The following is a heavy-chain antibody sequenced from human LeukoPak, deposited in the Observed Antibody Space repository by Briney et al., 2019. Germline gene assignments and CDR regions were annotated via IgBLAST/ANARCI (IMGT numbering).Heavy chain of an antibody. CDR3: ARDADYYNLSGFSRLDI. D-gene: IGHD3-22*01. V-gene: IGHV4-59*01. CDR1: GGSISSYY. J-gene: IGHJ4*02. CDR2: IYYSGST. Sequence: KASETLSLTCTVSGGSISSYYWSWIRQPPGKGLEWIGYIYYSGSTNYNPSLKSRVTISVDTSKNQFSLKLTSVTAADTAVYYCARDADYYNLSGFSRLDIWGQGTLVTVSS.